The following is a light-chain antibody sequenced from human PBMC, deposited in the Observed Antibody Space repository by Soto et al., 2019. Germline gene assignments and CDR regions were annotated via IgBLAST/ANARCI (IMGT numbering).Light chain of an antibody. J-gene: IGLJ1*01. CDR3: SSYTGSNTLV. CDR1: SSDVDIYNY. Sequence: QSVLTQPPSASGSPGQSVTISCTGTSSDVDIYNYVSWYQQHPGKAPKLIIYEVTKRPSGVPDRFSGSKSGNTASLTVSGLQTEDEAEYYCSSYTGSNTLVFGTGTKVTVL. V-gene: IGLV2-8*01. CDR2: EVT.